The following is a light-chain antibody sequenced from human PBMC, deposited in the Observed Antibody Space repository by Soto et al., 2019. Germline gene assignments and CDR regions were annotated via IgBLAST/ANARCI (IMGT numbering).Light chain of an antibody. J-gene: IGKJ3*01. CDR3: QQCGGSPLFS. CDR1: QSVTSSC. V-gene: IGKV3-20*01. Sequence: EIVLTQSPATLSLSPGERATLSCTASQSVTSSCLAWYQHKPGQAPRLLIHTTSTRATDIPDRFSGSGSGTDFTLTISRLQPEDFAVYYCQQCGGSPLFSFGPGTRVDI. CDR2: TTS.